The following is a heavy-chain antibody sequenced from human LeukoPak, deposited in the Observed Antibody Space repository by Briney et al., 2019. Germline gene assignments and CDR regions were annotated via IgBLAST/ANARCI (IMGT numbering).Heavy chain of an antibody. Sequence: SETLSLTCTVSGGSISSSSYYWGWIRQPPGKGLEWIGSIYYSGSTYYNPSLKSRVTISVDTSKNQFSLKLSSVTAADTAVYYCARGVVGYFDWLLGPSYYFDYWGRETLVT. D-gene: IGHD3-9*01. CDR1: GGSISSSSYY. V-gene: IGHV4-39*01. J-gene: IGHJ4*02. CDR3: ARGVVGYFDWLLGPSYYFDY. CDR2: IYYSGST.